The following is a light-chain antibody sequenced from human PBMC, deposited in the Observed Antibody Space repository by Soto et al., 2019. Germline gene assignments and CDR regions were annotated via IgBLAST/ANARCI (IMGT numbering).Light chain of an antibody. Sequence: EIVLTQSPGTLSLSPGERATLSCRASQSVTNSRLAWYQQKPGQAPKVLIYGGSNRATGIPDRFSGSGSGTDFTLTISRLEPEDFAIYNCKQWSSAPRTVGQGTKLEIK. J-gene: IGKJ2*01. CDR1: QSVTNSR. CDR2: GGS. CDR3: KQWSSAPRT. V-gene: IGKV3-20*01.